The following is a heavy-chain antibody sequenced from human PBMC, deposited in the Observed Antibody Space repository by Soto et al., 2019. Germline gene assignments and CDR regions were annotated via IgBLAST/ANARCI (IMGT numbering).Heavy chain of an antibody. Sequence: PGESLKISCSGSGYSFSSHWIGWVRQMPWKGLEWMGIIYPGDSDTRYSPSFQGQVTISVDKSISTAYLQWGSLKASDTAMYYCARDGRSSTWFFDYWGQGTLVTVSS. CDR2: IYPGDSDT. CDR3: ARDGRSSTWFFDY. D-gene: IGHD6-13*01. CDR1: GYSFSSHW. V-gene: IGHV5-51*01. J-gene: IGHJ4*02.